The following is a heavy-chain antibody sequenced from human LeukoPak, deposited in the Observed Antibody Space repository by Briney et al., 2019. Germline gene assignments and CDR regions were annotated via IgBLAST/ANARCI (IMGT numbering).Heavy chain of an antibody. V-gene: IGHV3-43D*03. Sequence: PGGSLRLSCAASGFTFDDYAMHWVRHAPGKGLEWVSLISWDGGSTYYADSVKGRFTISRDNSKNSLYLQMNSLRAEDTALYYCAKAVYGGIDDAFDIWGQGTMVTVSS. CDR1: GFTFDDYA. CDR3: AKAVYGGIDDAFDI. D-gene: IGHD4-23*01. CDR2: ISWDGGST. J-gene: IGHJ3*02.